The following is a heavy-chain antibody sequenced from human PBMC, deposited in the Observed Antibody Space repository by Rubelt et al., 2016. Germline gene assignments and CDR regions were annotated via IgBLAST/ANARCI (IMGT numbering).Heavy chain of an antibody. J-gene: IGHJ6*02. CDR1: TFSSYA. Sequence: TFSSYAISWVRQAPGQGLEWMGRIIPILGIANCAQKFQGRVTITADKSTSTAYMELSSLRSEDTAVYYCASSGFDYDILTGYYNYYGMDVWGQGTTVTVSS. CDR3: ASSGFDYDILTGYYNYYGMDV. D-gene: IGHD3-9*01. V-gene: IGHV1-69*04. CDR2: IIPILGIA.